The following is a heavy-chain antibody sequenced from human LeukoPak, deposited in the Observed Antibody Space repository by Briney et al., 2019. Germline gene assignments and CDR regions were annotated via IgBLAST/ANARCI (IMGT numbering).Heavy chain of an antibody. Sequence: PSETLSLTCTVSGGSISSGGYYWSWIRQPPGKGLEWIGYIYHSGSTYYNPSLKSRVTISVDRSKNQFSLKLSSVTAADTAVYYCASGDSSSPDYWGQGTLVTVSS. CDR1: GGSISSGGYY. V-gene: IGHV4-30-2*01. J-gene: IGHJ4*02. CDR3: ASGDSSSPDY. D-gene: IGHD6-13*01. CDR2: IYHSGST.